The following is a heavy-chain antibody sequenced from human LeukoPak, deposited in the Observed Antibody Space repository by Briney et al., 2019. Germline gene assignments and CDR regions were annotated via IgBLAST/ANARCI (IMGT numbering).Heavy chain of an antibody. Sequence: SETPSLTCAVYGGSFSGYYWSWIRHLPGRGLEWIGYIYYNGFTYSNPSLKSRLTMSVDTSKSQFSLKLSSVTAADTAVYYCARAHDFWSGSNSMDVWGQGATVTVSS. J-gene: IGHJ6*02. D-gene: IGHD3-3*01. CDR2: IYYNGFT. CDR3: ARAHDFWSGSNSMDV. CDR1: GGSFSGYY. V-gene: IGHV4-34*09.